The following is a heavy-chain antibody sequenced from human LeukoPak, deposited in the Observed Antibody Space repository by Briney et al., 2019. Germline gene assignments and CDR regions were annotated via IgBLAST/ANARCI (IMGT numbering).Heavy chain of an antibody. V-gene: IGHV4-4*07. Sequence: SETLSLSCTVSGDSISSYYWSWIRQPAGKGLEWIGRMYIIGRSNYNPSLRSRVTMSVDTSKNQLSLKLRSVTAADTAVYYCARTMIRGVENWFDPWGQGTLVTVSS. CDR3: ARTMIRGVENWFDP. CDR2: MYIIGRS. J-gene: IGHJ5*02. D-gene: IGHD3-10*01. CDR1: GDSISSYY.